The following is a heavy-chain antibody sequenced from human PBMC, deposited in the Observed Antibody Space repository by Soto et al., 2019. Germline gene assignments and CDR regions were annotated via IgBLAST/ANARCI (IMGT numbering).Heavy chain of an antibody. J-gene: IGHJ5*02. V-gene: IGHV4-59*01. CDR1: GGSIGSYY. CDR2: IYYSGST. CDR3: AKDSGYNYGYFRWFDP. D-gene: IGHD5-18*01. Sequence: PSETLSLTCTVSGGSIGSYYWSWIRQTPGKGLEWIGYIYYSGSTNYNPSLKSRVTISVDRSKNQFSLKLSSVTAADTAVYYCAKDSGYNYGYFRWFDPWGQGTLDTVSS.